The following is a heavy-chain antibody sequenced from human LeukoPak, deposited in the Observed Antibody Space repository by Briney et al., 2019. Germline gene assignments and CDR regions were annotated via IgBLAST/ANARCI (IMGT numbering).Heavy chain of an antibody. Sequence: ASVKVSCKASGYTFTGYYMHWVRQAPGQGLEWMGWINPNSGGTNYAQKFQGRVTMTRDTSISTAYMELSRLRSDDTAVYHCARDTPLDDFWSGYQKYYYGMDVWGQGTTVTVSS. CDR1: GYTFTGYY. CDR3: ARDTPLDDFWSGYQKYYYGMDV. D-gene: IGHD3-3*01. CDR2: INPNSGGT. J-gene: IGHJ6*02. V-gene: IGHV1-2*02.